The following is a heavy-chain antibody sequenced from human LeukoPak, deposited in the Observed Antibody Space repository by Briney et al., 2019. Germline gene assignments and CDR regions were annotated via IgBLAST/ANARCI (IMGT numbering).Heavy chain of an antibody. Sequence: GGSLRLSCAASGFRFSNFAMSWVRRAPGKGLEWVSLIIGSSGDTLYADSVKGRFTISRDISKNRLYLQMNSLRAEDTALYYCAKGAYDYIEMGYFDDWGQGTLVTVSS. CDR3: AKGAYDYIEMGYFDD. V-gene: IGHV3-23*01. CDR1: GFRFSNFA. J-gene: IGHJ4*02. D-gene: IGHD5-12*01. CDR2: IIGSSGDT.